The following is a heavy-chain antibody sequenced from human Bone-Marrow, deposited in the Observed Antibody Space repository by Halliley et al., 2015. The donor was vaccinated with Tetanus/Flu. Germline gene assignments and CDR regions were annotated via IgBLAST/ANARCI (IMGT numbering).Heavy chain of an antibody. CDR1: GNTLTNNF. J-gene: IGHJ4*02. CDR2: INPSGNKT. V-gene: IGHV1-46*01. Sequence: QVQLVQSGAEVKKPGASVKVACKASGNTLTNNFMHWVRQAPGQGLEWTGIINPSGNKTTYAQKFQGRLTMTRVTSTRTVYMELSNRRSEDTAVYYCAAPGLGFFDYWGQGTMVTVSP. D-gene: IGHD6-19*01. CDR3: AAPGLGFFDY.